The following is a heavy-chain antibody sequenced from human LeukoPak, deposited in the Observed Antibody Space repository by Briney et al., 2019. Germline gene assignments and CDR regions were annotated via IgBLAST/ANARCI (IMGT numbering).Heavy chain of an antibody. CDR3: ARLGSGFDY. CDR2: INHSGST. V-gene: IGHV4-34*01. CDR1: GGSFSGYY. Sequence: SETLSLTCAVYGGSFSGYYWSWIRQPPGKGREWIGEINHSGSTNYNPSLKSRVTISVDTSKNQFSLKLSSVTAADTAVYYCARLGSGFDYWGQGTLVTVSS. J-gene: IGHJ4*02. D-gene: IGHD7-27*01.